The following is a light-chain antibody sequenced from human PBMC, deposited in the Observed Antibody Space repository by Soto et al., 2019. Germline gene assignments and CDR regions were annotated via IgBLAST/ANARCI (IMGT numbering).Light chain of an antibody. CDR3: SSYTSGSTLV. J-gene: IGLJ2*01. Sequence: QSALTQPASVSGSPGQSITISCTGTSSDVGGYNYVSWYQQHPGKAPQLMIYDVSNRPSGVSNRFSGSKSGNTASLTISGVQAEDEADYYCSSYTSGSTLVFGGGTKLTVL. V-gene: IGLV2-14*01. CDR1: SSDVGGYNY. CDR2: DVS.